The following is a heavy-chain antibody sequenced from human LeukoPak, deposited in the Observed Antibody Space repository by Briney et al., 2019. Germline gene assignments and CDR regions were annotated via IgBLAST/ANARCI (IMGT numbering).Heavy chain of an antibody. CDR3: ARTGYYYVLDY. J-gene: IGHJ4*02. Sequence: GGSLRLSCTASGFNFGYSSSNGVRQAPGKGLEWVGFIRSNTYGGTTDYAASVQGRFTISRDDSKSIAYRQMSSLKTEDTAIYYCARTGYYYVLDYWGQGSLVTVSS. V-gene: IGHV3-49*04. CDR2: IRSNTYGGTT. D-gene: IGHD3-22*01. CDR1: GFNFGYSS.